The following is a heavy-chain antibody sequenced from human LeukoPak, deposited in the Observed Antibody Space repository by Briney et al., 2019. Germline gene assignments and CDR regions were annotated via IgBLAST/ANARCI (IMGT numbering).Heavy chain of an antibody. CDR2: INPNSGGT. V-gene: IGHV1-2*02. CDR3: ASSLSSGSGSTPLDY. CDR1: GYTFTGYY. D-gene: IGHD2-15*01. Sequence: GASVKVSCKASGYTFTGYYMHWVRQAPGQGLEWMGWINPNSGGTNYAQKFQGRVTMTGDTSISTAYMELSRLRSDDTAVYYCASSLSSGSGSTPLDYWGQGTLVTVSS. J-gene: IGHJ4*02.